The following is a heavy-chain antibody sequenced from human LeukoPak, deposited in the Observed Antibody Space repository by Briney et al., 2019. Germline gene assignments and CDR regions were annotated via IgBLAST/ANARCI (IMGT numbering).Heavy chain of an antibody. V-gene: IGHV4-59*01. Sequence: PSETLSLTCAVYGGSFSGYYWSWIRQPPGKGLEWIGYIYYSGSTNYNPSLKSRVTISVDTSKNQFSLKLSSVTAADTAVYYCARGYSSGWYPDYWGQGTLVTVSS. CDR2: IYYSGST. D-gene: IGHD6-19*01. CDR3: ARGYSSGWYPDY. CDR1: GGSFSGYY. J-gene: IGHJ4*02.